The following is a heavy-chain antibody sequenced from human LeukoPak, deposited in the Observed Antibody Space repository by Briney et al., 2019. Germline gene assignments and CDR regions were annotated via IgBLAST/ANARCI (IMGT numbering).Heavy chain of an antibody. D-gene: IGHD6-6*01. CDR3: ARGGAARRHYYYYMDV. V-gene: IGHV1-69*05. CDR1: GGTFSSYA. Sequence: GASVKASCKASGGTFSSYAISWVRQAPGQGLEWMGGIIPIFGTANYAQKFQGRVTITTDESTSTAYMELSSLRSEDTAVYYCARGGAARRHYYYYMDVWGKGTTVTVSS. CDR2: IIPIFGTA. J-gene: IGHJ6*03.